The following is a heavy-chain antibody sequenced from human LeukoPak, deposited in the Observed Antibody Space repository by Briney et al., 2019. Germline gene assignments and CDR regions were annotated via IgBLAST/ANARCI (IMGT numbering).Heavy chain of an antibody. CDR3: ASEFEYSSSRGPAFDI. D-gene: IGHD6-13*01. J-gene: IGHJ3*02. CDR2: INPSGGST. Sequence: GASVKVSCKASGYTFTSYYMHWVRQAPGQGLEWMGIINPSGGSTSYAQKFQGRVTMTRDTSTNTVYMELSSLRSEDTAVYYCASEFEYSSSRGPAFDIWGQGTMVTVSS. V-gene: IGHV1-46*03. CDR1: GYTFTSYY.